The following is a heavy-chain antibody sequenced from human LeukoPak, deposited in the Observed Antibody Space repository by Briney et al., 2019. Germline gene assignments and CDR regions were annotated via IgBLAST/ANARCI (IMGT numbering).Heavy chain of an antibody. CDR1: GFTVSSKY. J-gene: IGHJ4*02. D-gene: IGHD5-12*01. CDR3: ARESGYSGHDYFNY. Sequence: GGSLRLSCAAPGFTVSSKYMSWVRQAPGKGLEWVSVMYSGGSTYYADSVEGRFTISRDNSKNTLYLQMNSLRAEDTAVYYCARESGYSGHDYFNYWGQGTLVTVSS. CDR2: MYSGGST. V-gene: IGHV3-53*01.